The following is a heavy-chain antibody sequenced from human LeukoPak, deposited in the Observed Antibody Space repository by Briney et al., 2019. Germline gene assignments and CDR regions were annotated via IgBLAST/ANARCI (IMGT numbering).Heavy chain of an antibody. D-gene: IGHD2-2*01. CDR2: ISSNGGST. V-gene: IGHV3-64*01. CDR1: GLTLSSYA. CDR3: ARGGERDQNFFDC. J-gene: IGHJ4*02. Sequence: GGSLRPSWVASGLTLSSYAVYWVRQAPGRGLEYVSSISSNGGSTYYVNSVKGRFIISRDNSKNTVSLQMGSLRVEDMAVYYCARGGERDQNFFDCWGQGTLVTVSS.